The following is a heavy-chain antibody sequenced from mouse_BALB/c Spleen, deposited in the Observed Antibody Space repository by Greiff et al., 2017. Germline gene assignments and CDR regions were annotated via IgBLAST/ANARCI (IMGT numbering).Heavy chain of an antibody. CDR1: GFTFSSYA. V-gene: IGHV5-9-4*01. CDR2: ISSGGSYT. J-gene: IGHJ4*01. CDR3: AREDYGNYEDAMDY. D-gene: IGHD2-1*01. Sequence: EVKLVESGGGLVKPGGSLKLSCAASGFTFSSYAMSWVRQSPEKRLEWVAEISSGGSYTYYPDTVTGRFTISRDNAKNTLYLEMSSLRSEDTAMYYCAREDYGNYEDAMDYWGQGTSVTVSS.